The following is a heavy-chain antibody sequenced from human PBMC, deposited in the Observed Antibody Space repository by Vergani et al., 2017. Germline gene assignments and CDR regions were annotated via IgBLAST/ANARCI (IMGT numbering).Heavy chain of an antibody. D-gene: IGHD5-24*01. CDR2: IKQDGSEK. J-gene: IGHJ4*02. V-gene: IGHV3-7*01. Sequence: EVHLVESGGGLVQPGGSLRLSCAASGFTFSSYWMTWVRQASGKGLEWVANIKQDGSEKSYVDSVKGRFTISRDNAKNSLYLQMNSLRAEDTAVYYCATRDAGIPANWGQGTLVTVSS. CDR1: GFTFSSYW. CDR3: ATRDAGIPAN.